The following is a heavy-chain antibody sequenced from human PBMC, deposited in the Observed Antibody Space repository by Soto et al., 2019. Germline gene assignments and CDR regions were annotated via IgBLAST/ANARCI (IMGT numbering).Heavy chain of an antibody. V-gene: IGHV3-23*01. CDR3: AKDLHWYGMDV. D-gene: IGHD1-1*01. J-gene: IGHJ6*02. CDR1: GFTFGNYF. CDR2: IGSNGGRT. Sequence: EVQLLESGGGLVQPGESLRLSCAASGFTFGNYFMNWVRQAPGKGLEWVSDIGSNGGRTHYADSVRGRFTISRDNSRNTLYLQMSSLRAEDTALYYCAKDLHWYGMDVWGQGTTVTVSS.